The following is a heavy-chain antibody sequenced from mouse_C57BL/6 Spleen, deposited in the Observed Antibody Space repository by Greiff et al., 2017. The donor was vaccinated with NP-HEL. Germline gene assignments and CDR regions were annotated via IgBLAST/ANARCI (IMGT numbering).Heavy chain of an antibody. CDR3: ARLDVHDPSFAY. J-gene: IGHJ3*01. CDR1: GYTFTSNW. Sequence: QVQLQQPGTELVKPGASVKLSCKASGYTFTSNWMHWVKQRPGQGLEWIGNINPSNGGTNYNEKFKSKATLTVDKSSSTAYLQLSSLTSEDSAIYYCARLDVHDPSFAYWGQGTLVTVSA. CDR2: INPSNGGT. V-gene: IGHV1-53*01. D-gene: IGHD2-12*01.